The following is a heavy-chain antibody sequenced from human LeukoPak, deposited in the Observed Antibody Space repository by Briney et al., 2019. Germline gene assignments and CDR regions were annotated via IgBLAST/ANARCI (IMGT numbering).Heavy chain of an antibody. J-gene: IGHJ4*02. D-gene: IGHD3-22*01. CDR3: ARLGGYYDPPDY. Sequence: SETLSLTCTVSRGSISSSTYYWGWIRQPPGKGLEWIGTIHYSGSTYYNSSLKSRLTISVDTSKNQFSLRLSSATAADTAVYYCARLGGYYDPPDYWGQGTLVTVSS. CDR2: IHYSGST. CDR1: RGSISSSTYY. V-gene: IGHV4-39*01.